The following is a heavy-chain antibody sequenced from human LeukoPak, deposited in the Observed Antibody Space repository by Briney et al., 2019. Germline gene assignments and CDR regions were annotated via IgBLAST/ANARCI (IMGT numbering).Heavy chain of an antibody. D-gene: IGHD6-13*01. CDR1: GYTFTSYG. V-gene: IGHV1-18*01. CDR2: ISAYNGNT. J-gene: IGHJ4*02. Sequence: ASVKVSCKASGYTFTSYGISWVRQAPGQGLEWMGWISAYNGNTNYAQKLQGRVTMTTDTSTSTAYMELRSLRSEDTAVYYCARNIAAAGTNYFDYWGQGTLVTVSS. CDR3: ARNIAAAGTNYFDY.